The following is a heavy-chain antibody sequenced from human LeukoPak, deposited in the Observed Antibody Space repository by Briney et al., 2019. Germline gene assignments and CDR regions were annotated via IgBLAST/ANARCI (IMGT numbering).Heavy chain of an antibody. Sequence: ASVKVSCKASGYTFSDYPMHWLRQAPGQRFEWMSWISAGNIKYSQNFRDRINITRDTSASTVNMELSSLTSADTAVYYCARVAYVMDVWGQGTTVVVSS. J-gene: IGHJ6*02. CDR2: ISAGNI. V-gene: IGHV1-3*01. D-gene: IGHD2-8*01. CDR3: ARVAYVMDV. CDR1: GYTFSDYP.